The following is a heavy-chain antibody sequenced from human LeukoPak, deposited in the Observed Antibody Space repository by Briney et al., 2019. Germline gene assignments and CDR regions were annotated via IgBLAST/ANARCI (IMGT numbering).Heavy chain of an antibody. CDR1: GGSISSYY. CDR3: ARSGAAPTQRTHAFDY. V-gene: IGHV4-59*01. D-gene: IGHD6-13*01. CDR2: IYYSGST. Sequence: SETLSLTCTVSGGSISSYYWSWIRQPPGKGLEWIGYIYYSGSTNYNTSLKSRVTISVDTSKNQFSLKLSSVTAADTAVYYCARSGAAPTQRTHAFDYWGQGTLVTVSS. J-gene: IGHJ4*02.